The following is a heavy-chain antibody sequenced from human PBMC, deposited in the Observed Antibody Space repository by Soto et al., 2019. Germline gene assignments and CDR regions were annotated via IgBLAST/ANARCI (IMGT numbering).Heavy chain of an antibody. Sequence: ASVKVSCKASGYTFTSYAMHWLRQAPGQRLEWMGWINAGNGNTKYSQKFQGRVTITRDTSASTAYMELSSLRSEDTAVYYCARDRGYCSGGSCYSVYYYYYGMDVWGQGTTVTVSS. CDR2: INAGNGNT. D-gene: IGHD2-15*01. J-gene: IGHJ6*02. CDR3: ARDRGYCSGGSCYSVYYYYYGMDV. CDR1: GYTFTSYA. V-gene: IGHV1-3*01.